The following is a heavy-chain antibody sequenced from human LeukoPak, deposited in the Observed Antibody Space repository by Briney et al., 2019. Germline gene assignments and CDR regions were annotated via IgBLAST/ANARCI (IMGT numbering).Heavy chain of an antibody. CDR2: ISYDGTNK. J-gene: IGHJ1*01. Sequence: GGSLRLSCAASGFTFSNFAMHWVRQAPGKGLEWVAVISYDGTNKYYIDSVKGRFTISRDNSKNTVYLQMNSLRPEDTAVYYCARVGSSSSSWYFEYFQHWGQGTLVTVSS. D-gene: IGHD6-13*01. V-gene: IGHV3-30-3*01. CDR1: GFTFSNFA. CDR3: ARVGSSSSSWYFEYFQH.